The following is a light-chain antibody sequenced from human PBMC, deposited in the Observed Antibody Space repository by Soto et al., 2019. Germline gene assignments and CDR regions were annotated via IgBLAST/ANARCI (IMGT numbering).Light chain of an antibody. V-gene: IGKV3-15*01. CDR3: QQYNNWPRT. CDR1: QSVSGN. Sequence: EIVMTQSPATLSVSPGERATLSCRASQSVSGNLAWYQLKPGQAPRLLIYYASTRATGIPARFSGSGSGTEFTLTISSPQSEDFAVYYCQQYNNWPRTFGQGTKVEIK. J-gene: IGKJ1*01. CDR2: YAS.